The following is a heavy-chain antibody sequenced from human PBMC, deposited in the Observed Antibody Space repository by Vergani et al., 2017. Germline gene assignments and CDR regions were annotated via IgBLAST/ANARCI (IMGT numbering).Heavy chain of an antibody. CDR2: INPNSGGT. CDR1: GYTFTGYY. Sequence: QVQLVQSGAEVKKPGASVKVSCKASGYTFTGYYMHWVRQAPGQGLEWMGWINPNSGGTNYAQKFQGRVTITADESTSTAYMELSSLRSEDTAVYYCAMPDYYDSSGYSRYLFDYWGQGTLVTVSS. D-gene: IGHD3-22*01. J-gene: IGHJ4*02. V-gene: IGHV1-2*02. CDR3: AMPDYYDSSGYSRYLFDY.